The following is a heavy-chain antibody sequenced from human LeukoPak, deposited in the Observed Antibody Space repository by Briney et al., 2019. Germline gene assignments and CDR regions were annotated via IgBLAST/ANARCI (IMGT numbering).Heavy chain of an antibody. CDR1: GFTFSISW. J-gene: IGHJ4*02. D-gene: IGHD1-26*01. Sequence: GGSLRLSCVASGFTFSISWVTWVRQAPGEGLEWVANIDKHGNGKYYVDSVKGRFAISRDYATNSVFLQMNSLRAEDTSVYYCARDAGWGYYDLWGQGTPVTVSS. CDR3: ARDAGWGYYDL. CDR2: IDKHGNGK. V-gene: IGHV3-7*01.